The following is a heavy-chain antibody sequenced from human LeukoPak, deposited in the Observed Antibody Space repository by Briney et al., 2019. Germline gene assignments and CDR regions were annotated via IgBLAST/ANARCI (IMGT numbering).Heavy chain of an antibody. CDR3: ARPGAAAGFGY. V-gene: IGHV1-8*02. Sequence: ASVKVSCKASGGTFSSYDINWVRQAPGQGLEWMGWMKPNSGNTDSAQKFQGRVTMTTNTSINTAYMELSSLRSEDTAVYYCARPGAAAGFGYWGQGTLVTVSS. CDR2: MKPNSGNT. J-gene: IGHJ4*02. CDR1: GGTFSSYD. D-gene: IGHD6-13*01.